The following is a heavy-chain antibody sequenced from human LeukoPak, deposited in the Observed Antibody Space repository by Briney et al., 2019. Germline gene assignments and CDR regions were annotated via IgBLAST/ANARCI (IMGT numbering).Heavy chain of an antibody. CDR2: ISSSGGST. D-gene: IGHD2-2*02. CDR3: AKDRGLYCSSTSCYNVDYYYMDV. CDR1: GFTFSSYA. V-gene: IGHV3-23*01. Sequence: GGSLRLSCAASGFTFSSYAMSWVRQAPGKGLEWVSAISSSGGSTYYADSVKGRFTISRDNSKNTLYLQMNSLRAEDTAVYYCAKDRGLYCSSTSCYNVDYYYMDVWGKGTTVTVSS. J-gene: IGHJ6*03.